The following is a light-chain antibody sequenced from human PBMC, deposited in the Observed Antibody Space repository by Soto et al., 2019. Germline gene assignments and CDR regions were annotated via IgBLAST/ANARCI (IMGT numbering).Light chain of an antibody. CDR3: QQYSTLPLT. CDR2: GVS. Sequence: ENVLTQSPGTLSLSPGERATLSCRATQSVTSRYFAWYQQKPGQAPRLLIYGVSSRATDIPDRFSGSGSGTDFTHTISRLEPEDFVVYYCQQYSTLPLTFGQGTKLEVK. CDR1: QSVTSRY. J-gene: IGKJ2*01. V-gene: IGKV3-20*01.